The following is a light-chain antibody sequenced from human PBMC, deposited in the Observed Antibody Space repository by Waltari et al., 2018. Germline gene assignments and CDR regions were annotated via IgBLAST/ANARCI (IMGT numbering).Light chain of an antibody. CDR2: SNS. J-gene: IGLJ2*01. Sequence: SVLTQSPSASATPGQRVTISCSGSSSNLGVNSVNWYQHVPGAAPRLLIYSNSRRPSGVPDRFSGSKSGTSASLAISWLQSDDEADYYCAAWDSNVNAWLFGGGTKVTVL. V-gene: IGLV1-44*01. CDR3: AAWDSNVNAWL. CDR1: SSNLGVNS.